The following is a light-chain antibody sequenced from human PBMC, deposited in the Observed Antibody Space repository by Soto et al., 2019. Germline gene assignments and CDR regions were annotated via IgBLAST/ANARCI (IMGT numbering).Light chain of an antibody. CDR2: GAS. CDR1: QSVSTN. J-gene: IGKJ1*01. Sequence: EIVLTQSPCTLSLSQGERATLSCRASQSVSTNLAWYQHKPGQAPRLLISGASTRATGLPARFSGSGSGTEFTLTISSLQSEDFAVYYCQQYNNWPGTFGQGTKVDI. CDR3: QQYNNWPGT. V-gene: IGKV3-15*01.